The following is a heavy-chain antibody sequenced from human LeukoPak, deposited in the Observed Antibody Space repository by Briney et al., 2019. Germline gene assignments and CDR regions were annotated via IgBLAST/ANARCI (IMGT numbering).Heavy chain of an antibody. D-gene: IGHD4-17*01. V-gene: IGHV1-69*04. CDR2: IIPILDIA. Sequence: SVKVSCKAPGGTFSSHAISWVRQAPGQGLEWMGRIIPILDIADYAQRFQGRVSITADESTSTGYMEVSSLRSEDTAVYYCAIFQGTYGDNDNDFWGQGTLVTVSS. CDR3: AIFQGTYGDNDNDF. CDR1: GGTFSSHA. J-gene: IGHJ4*02.